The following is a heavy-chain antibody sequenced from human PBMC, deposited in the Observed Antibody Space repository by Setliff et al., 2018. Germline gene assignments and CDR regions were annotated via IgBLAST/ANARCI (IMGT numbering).Heavy chain of an antibody. J-gene: IGHJ4*02. CDR3: ARRETYYNFWSGYYAY. Sequence: SETLSLTCTVSGGSISSGGYYWSWIRQHPGKGLEWIGYVYYSGSTYYNPSLKSRVTISVDTSKNQFSLKLSSVTAADTAVYYCARRETYYNFWSGYYAYWGQGTLVTVSS. V-gene: IGHV4-31*03. CDR2: VYYSGST. CDR1: GGSISSGGYY. D-gene: IGHD3-3*01.